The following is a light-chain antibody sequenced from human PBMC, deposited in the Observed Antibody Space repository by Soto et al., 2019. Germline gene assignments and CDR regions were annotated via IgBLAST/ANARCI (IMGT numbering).Light chain of an antibody. V-gene: IGKV1-39*01. CDR1: QNIGTY. CDR3: QQSSCIPYT. Sequence: DIQMTQSPASLSASVGDRVTVTCRASQNIGTYLNWYQQQPGKDPKFLIYAASTLQSGVPSRFSGSGSGTDFTLTIGSLQPEYFATYYGQQSSCIPYTFGQGTKAEIK. J-gene: IGKJ2*01. CDR2: AAS.